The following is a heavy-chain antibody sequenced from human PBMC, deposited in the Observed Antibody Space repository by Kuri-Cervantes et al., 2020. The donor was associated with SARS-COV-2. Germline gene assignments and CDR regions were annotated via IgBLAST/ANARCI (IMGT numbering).Heavy chain of an antibody. CDR3: AGSRRDAYTFDF. CDR2: IYSGGGT. CDR1: GFTVSGNY. Sequence: ETLSLTCAASGFTVSGNYMNWVRQAPGKGLEWVSVIYSGGGTYYADSVKGRFTISRDNSKNTLYFQMNSLTAEDTAVYYCAGSRRDAYTFDFWGQGTRVTVYS. J-gene: IGHJ4*02. V-gene: IGHV3-53*01. D-gene: IGHD5-24*01.